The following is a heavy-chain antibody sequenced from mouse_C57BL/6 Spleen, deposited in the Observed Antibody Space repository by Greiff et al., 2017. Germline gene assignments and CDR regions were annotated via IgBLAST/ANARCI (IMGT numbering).Heavy chain of an antibody. CDR2: IRSKSSNYAT. CDR1: GFTFNTYA. J-gene: IGHJ3*01. Sequence: EVQGVESGGGLVQPKGSLKLSCAASGFTFNTYAMHWVRQAPGKGLEWVARIRSKSSNYATYYADSVKDRFTISRDDSQSMLYLQMNNLKTEDTAMFYCVRAHYCGSSYVFAYWGQGTLVTVCA. V-gene: IGHV10-3*01. CDR3: VRAHYCGSSYVFAY. D-gene: IGHD1-1*01.